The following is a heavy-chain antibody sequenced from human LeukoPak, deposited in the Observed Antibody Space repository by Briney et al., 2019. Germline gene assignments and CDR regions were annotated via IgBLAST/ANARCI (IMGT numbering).Heavy chain of an antibody. CDR2: IIPIFGTA. J-gene: IGHJ6*02. CDR3: ARDGLGVVVPEVSFYYYYGMDV. CDR1: GGTFSSYA. Sequence: SVKVSFEASGGTFSSYAISWVRQAPGQGLEWMGGIIPIFGTANYAQKFQGRVTITADESTSTAYMELSSLRSEDTAVYYCARDGLGVVVPEVSFYYYYGMDVWGQGTTVTVSS. V-gene: IGHV1-69*13. D-gene: IGHD2-2*01.